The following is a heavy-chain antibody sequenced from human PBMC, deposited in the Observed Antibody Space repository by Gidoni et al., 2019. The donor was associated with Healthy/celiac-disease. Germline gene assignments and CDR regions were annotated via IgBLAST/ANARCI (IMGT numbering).Heavy chain of an antibody. CDR2: INHSGRT. CDR3: ARSKPTVVTAIDLGGGYYYYYGMDV. J-gene: IGHJ6*02. D-gene: IGHD2-21*02. V-gene: IGHV4-34*01. Sequence: QVQLQQWCARLLKPSETLSLTCAVYGVSFSVSFWSWIRQPPGKGLEWIGEINHSGRTNYNPSLKSRVTISVDTSKNQFSLKLSSVTAADTAVYYCARSKPTVVTAIDLGGGYYYYYGMDVWGQGTTVTVSS. CDR1: GVSFSVSF.